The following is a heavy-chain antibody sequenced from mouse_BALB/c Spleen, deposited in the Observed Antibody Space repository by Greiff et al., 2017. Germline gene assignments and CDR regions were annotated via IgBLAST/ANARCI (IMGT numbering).Heavy chain of an antibody. CDR3: AGYDPYYAMDY. CDR1: GFNIKDTY. Sequence: VQLQQSGAELVKPGASVKLSCTASGFNIKDTYMHWVKQRPEQGLEWIGRIDPANGNTKYDPKFQGKATITADTSSNTAYLQLSSLTSEDTAVYYCAGYDPYYAMDYWGQGTSVTVSS. J-gene: IGHJ4*01. D-gene: IGHD2-2*01. CDR2: IDPANGNT. V-gene: IGHV14-3*02.